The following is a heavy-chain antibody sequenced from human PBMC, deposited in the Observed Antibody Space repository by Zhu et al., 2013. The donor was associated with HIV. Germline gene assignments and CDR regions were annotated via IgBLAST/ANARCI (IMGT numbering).Heavy chain of an antibody. D-gene: IGHD2-8*02. CDR1: GGTFSSYA. J-gene: IGHJ3*02. V-gene: IGHV1-2*02. CDR3: VRDMVLPADNDAFDI. Sequence: QVQLVQSGAEVKKPGSSVKVSCKASGGTFSSYAISWVRQAPGQGLEWMGGINPYTGGTNYTQKFQGRVTMTSETSISTAYLELRRLRFDDTAVYYCVRDMVLPADNDAFDIWGQGTMVTVSA. CDR2: INPYTGGT.